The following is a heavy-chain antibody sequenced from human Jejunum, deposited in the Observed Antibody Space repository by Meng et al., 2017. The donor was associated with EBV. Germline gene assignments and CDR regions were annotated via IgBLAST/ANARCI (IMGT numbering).Heavy chain of an antibody. Sequence: PPPTSLSPCTFAGFSLSANGVGVAWIRQPPGKALEWLAVIYWDDSRLYSPSLRSRLTITKDTSKNQVVLIMTNMDPVDTATYYCAHKGSGSYPLDYWGQGTLVTVSS. J-gene: IGHJ4*02. CDR2: IYWDDSR. V-gene: IGHV2-5*02. D-gene: IGHD1-26*01. CDR3: AHKGSGSYPLDY. CDR1: GFSLSANGVG.